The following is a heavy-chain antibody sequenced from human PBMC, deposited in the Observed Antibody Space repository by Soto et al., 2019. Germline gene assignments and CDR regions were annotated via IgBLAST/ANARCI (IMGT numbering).Heavy chain of an antibody. CDR3: AKMVGVSVAAAGFYL. Sequence: QVQLVESGGGVVQPGRSLRLSCVASGFIFSSYGMHWVRQAPGKGLEWVAVVWFDGSNEFYADSVKGRFTISRDNSKKTLFLQMNSLRAEDTAVYYCAKMVGVSVAAAGFYLWGQGTLVTVSS. CDR1: GFIFSSYG. CDR2: VWFDGSNE. J-gene: IGHJ5*02. V-gene: IGHV3-33*06. D-gene: IGHD6-13*01.